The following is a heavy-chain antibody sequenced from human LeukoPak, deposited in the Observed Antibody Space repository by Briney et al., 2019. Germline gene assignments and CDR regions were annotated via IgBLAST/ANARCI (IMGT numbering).Heavy chain of an antibody. CDR2: INPNSGGT. J-gene: IGHJ3*02. CDR3: ARTRLDYGEEGWGAFDI. CDR1: GYTLTTYA. V-gene: IGHV1-2*02. Sequence: GASVKVSCKASGYTLTTYAMNWVRQAPGQGLEWMGWINPNSGGTNYAQKFQGRVTMTRDTSISTAYMELSRLRSDDTAVYYCARTRLDYGEEGWGAFDIWGQGTMVTVSS. D-gene: IGHD4-17*01.